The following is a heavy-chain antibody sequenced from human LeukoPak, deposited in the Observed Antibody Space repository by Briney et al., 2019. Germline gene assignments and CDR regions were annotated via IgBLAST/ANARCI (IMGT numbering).Heavy chain of an antibody. CDR1: GGTFSSYA. V-gene: IGHV1-69*01. D-gene: IGHD6-19*01. Sequence: SVKVSCKASGGTFSSYAISWVRQAPGQGLEWMGGIIPIFGTANYAQKFQGRVTITADESTSTAYMELSSLRSDDTAVYYCARRSSGWYGGFDDYWGQGTLVTVSS. CDR2: IIPIFGTA. J-gene: IGHJ4*02. CDR3: ARRSSGWYGGFDDY.